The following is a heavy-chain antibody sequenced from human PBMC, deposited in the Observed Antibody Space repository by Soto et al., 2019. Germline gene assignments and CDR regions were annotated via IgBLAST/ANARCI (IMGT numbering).Heavy chain of an antibody. CDR1: GGSISSYY. D-gene: IGHD1-1*01. CDR3: ARARVAATGTTYYFDY. CDR2: IYYSGST. J-gene: IGHJ4*02. V-gene: IGHV4-59*12. Sequence: SETLSLTCTVSGGSISSYYWSWIRQPPGKGLEWIGDIYYSGSTYYNPSLKSRVTMSIDRSKNQFSLNLSSVSAADTAVYSCARARVAATGTTYYFDYWGQGTLVTVSS.